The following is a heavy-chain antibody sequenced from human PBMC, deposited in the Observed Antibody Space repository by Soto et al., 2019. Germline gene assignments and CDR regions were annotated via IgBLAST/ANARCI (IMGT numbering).Heavy chain of an antibody. CDR2: INSDGNST. J-gene: IGHJ4*02. Sequence: EVQLVESGGGLVQPGGSLRLSCAASGFTFSPFWMHWVRQVPGKGPVWVSRINSDGNSTSYADSVRGRFTISRDNAKNTLYLQMNSLRAEDTAVYYCARGSNHFDYWGQGTLVTVSS. CDR3: ARGSNHFDY. V-gene: IGHV3-74*01. CDR1: GFTFSPFW. D-gene: IGHD4-4*01.